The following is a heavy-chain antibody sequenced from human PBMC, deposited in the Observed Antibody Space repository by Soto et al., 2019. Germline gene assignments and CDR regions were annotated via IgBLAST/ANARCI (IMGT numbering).Heavy chain of an antibody. J-gene: IGHJ4*02. Sequence: GGSLRLSCAASGFTFSSYAMSWVRQAPGKGLEWVSAISGSGGSTYYADSVKGRFTISRDNSKNTLYLQMNSLRAEDTAVYYCAKLIYDFWSGVYYFDYWGQGTLVTVSS. D-gene: IGHD3-3*01. CDR2: ISGSGGST. V-gene: IGHV3-23*01. CDR3: AKLIYDFWSGVYYFDY. CDR1: GFTFSSYA.